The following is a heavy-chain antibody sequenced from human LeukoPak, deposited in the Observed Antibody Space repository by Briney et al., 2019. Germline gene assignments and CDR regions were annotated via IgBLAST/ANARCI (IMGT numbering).Heavy chain of an antibody. D-gene: IGHD1-7*01. Sequence: SETLSLTCAVYGVSFSNYYWSWIRQPPGKGLEWIGEINDSGRTNYNPSLMSRVTISVDTSKNQFSLRLNSVTATDTAVYYCARRWNYGRNYYIDVWGKGATVSVSS. CDR1: GVSFSNYY. V-gene: IGHV4-34*01. CDR3: ARRWNYGRNYYIDV. J-gene: IGHJ6*03. CDR2: INDSGRT.